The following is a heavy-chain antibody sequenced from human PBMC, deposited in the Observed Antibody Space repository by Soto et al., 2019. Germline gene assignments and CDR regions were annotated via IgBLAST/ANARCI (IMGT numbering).Heavy chain of an antibody. Sequence: QVHLVQSGVEVKTPGASVKVSCQASGYTFFTYDISWVRQAPGQGLEWMGWISTYSGDTKYAQKFQGRVTMTTATSAITAYLELRSLRSDYTAVYYCARHHGPTTSEKWFDPWGQGTLVTVSS. D-gene: IGHD5-12*01. V-gene: IGHV1-18*01. CDR2: ISTYSGDT. CDR1: GYTFFTYD. J-gene: IGHJ5*02. CDR3: ARHHGPTTSEKWFDP.